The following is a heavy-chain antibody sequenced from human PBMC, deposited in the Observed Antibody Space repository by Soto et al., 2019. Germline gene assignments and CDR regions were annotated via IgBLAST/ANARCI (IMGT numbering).Heavy chain of an antibody. D-gene: IGHD2-15*01. CDR2: ISGSGGGS. Sequence: EVQLVESGGGLVQPGGSLRLSCAASGFTFSSYAMSWVRQAPGKGLEWVSAISGSGGGSYYADSVKGRFTISRDNSKNTLYLQMNSLRAEDTAVYYCARGYCSGGSCPRGFDYWGQGTLVTVSS. V-gene: IGHV3-23*04. CDR3: ARGYCSGGSCPRGFDY. J-gene: IGHJ4*02. CDR1: GFTFSSYA.